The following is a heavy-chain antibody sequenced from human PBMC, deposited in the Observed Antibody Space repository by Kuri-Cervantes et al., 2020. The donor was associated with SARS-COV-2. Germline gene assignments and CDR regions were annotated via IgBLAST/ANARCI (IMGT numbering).Heavy chain of an antibody. CDR1: GGSISSSSYY. D-gene: IGHD3-22*01. CDR3: ARHLNYYDSSGYYRTWYFDL. Sequence: SETLSLTCTVSGGSISSSSYYWGWIRQPPGKGLEWIGSIYYSGSTYYNPSLKSRVTISVDTSKNQFSLELSSVTAADTAVYYCARHLNYYDSSGYYRTWYFDLWGRGTLVTVSS. V-gene: IGHV4-39*01. CDR2: IYYSGST. J-gene: IGHJ2*01.